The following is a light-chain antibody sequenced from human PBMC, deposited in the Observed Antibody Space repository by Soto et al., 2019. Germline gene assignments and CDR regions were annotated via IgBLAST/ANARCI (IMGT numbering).Light chain of an antibody. Sequence: QSVLTQPPSVSEAPRQRVTISCSGSRSNIGNNGVNWYQQLPGKAPKLLIYYDDLLPSGVSDRFSGSKYGTSASLAISGLQSEDEADYHCAAWDDRLNGPVFGGGTKVTVL. CDR1: RSNIGNNG. V-gene: IGLV1-36*01. CDR3: AAWDDRLNGPV. CDR2: YDD. J-gene: IGLJ2*01.